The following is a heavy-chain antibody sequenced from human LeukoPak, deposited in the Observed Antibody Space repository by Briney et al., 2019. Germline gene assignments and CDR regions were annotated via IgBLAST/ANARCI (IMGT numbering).Heavy chain of an antibody. CDR1: GYTVTNFD. D-gene: IGHD6-19*01. CDR3: ARGHSSGRDYYFDT. CDR2: ISGYSGST. V-gene: IGHV1-18*01. Sequence: GASVKVSCKASGYTVTNFDINWVRQAPGQGLEWMGWISGYSGSTNYAQKLQGRVTMTTDTSTTTAYMELRSLKSDDTAVCYCARGHSSGRDYYFDTWGQGTLVTVSS. J-gene: IGHJ4*02.